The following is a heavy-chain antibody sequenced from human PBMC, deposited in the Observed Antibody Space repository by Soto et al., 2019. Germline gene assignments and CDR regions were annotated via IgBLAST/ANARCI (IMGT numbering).Heavy chain of an antibody. J-gene: IGHJ3*02. Sequence: QVQLQQWGAGLLKPSETLSLTCAVYGGSFSGYYWSWIRQPPGKGLEWIGEINHSGSTNYNPSLKSRVTISVDTSKNQCSLKLSSVTAADTALYSCAIANIVATMMGAFDIWGQGTMVTVSS. V-gene: IGHV4-34*01. D-gene: IGHD5-12*01. CDR3: AIANIVATMMGAFDI. CDR1: GGSFSGYY. CDR2: INHSGST.